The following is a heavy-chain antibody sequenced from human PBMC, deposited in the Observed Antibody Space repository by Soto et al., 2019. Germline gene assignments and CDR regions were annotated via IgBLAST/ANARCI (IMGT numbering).Heavy chain of an antibody. Sequence: QVQLVQSGAEVKKPGASVKVSCKASGYTFTSYGISWVRQAPGQGLEWMGWISAYNGNTNYAQKLQGRVTMTTDTSTSTAYMELRSLRSDDTAVYYCARDHMLRIAVAGTKYYYGMDVWGHGTTVTVSS. CDR1: GYTFTSYG. D-gene: IGHD6-19*01. V-gene: IGHV1-18*01. CDR2: ISAYNGNT. CDR3: ARDHMLRIAVAGTKYYYGMDV. J-gene: IGHJ6*02.